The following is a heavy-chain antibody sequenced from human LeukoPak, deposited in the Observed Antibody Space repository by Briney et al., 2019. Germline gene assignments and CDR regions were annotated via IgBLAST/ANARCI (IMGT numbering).Heavy chain of an antibody. CDR3: ARESHRWDFDY. V-gene: IGHV3-48*04. J-gene: IGHJ4*02. D-gene: IGHD1-26*01. Sequence: GGSLRLSCAASGFTFSSYSMNWIRQAPGKGLEWVSYISSSGSTIYYADSVKGRFTISRDNAKNSLYLQMNSLRAEDTAVYYCARESHRWDFDYWGQGTLVTVSS. CDR1: GFTFSSYS. CDR2: ISSSGSTI.